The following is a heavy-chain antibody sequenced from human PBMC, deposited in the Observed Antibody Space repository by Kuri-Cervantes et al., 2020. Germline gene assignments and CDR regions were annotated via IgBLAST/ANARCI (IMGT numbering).Heavy chain of an antibody. J-gene: IGHJ3*02. CDR1: GYTFTSYA. CDR2: INAGNGNT. D-gene: IGHD4-17*01. Sequence: ASVKVSCKASGYTFTSYAMHWVRQAPGQRLEWMGWINAGNGNTKYSQKFQGRVTITRDTSTSTVYMELSSLRSEDTAVYYCARDSVSMDYGDEEDAFDIWGQGTMVTVSS. V-gene: IGHV1-3*01. CDR3: ARDSVSMDYGDEEDAFDI.